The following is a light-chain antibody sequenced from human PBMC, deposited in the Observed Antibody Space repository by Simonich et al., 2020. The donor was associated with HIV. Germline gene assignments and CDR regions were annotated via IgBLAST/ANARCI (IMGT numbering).Light chain of an antibody. CDR3: QQYGRSPLT. J-gene: IGKJ4*01. V-gene: IGKV3D-20*01. CDR2: DAS. Sequence: EIVMTQFPATLSVSPGERATLSCRSSLSVDSSFLAWYQQKPGLAPRLLMSDASSRATGIPDRFSGSGSGTDFTLTISRLEPEDFAVYYCQQYGRSPLTFGGGTKVEI. CDR1: LSVDSSF.